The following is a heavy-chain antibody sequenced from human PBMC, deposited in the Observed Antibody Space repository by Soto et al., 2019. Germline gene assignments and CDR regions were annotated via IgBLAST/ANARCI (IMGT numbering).Heavy chain of an antibody. J-gene: IGHJ4*02. CDR1: GFTFSSYS. D-gene: IGHD1-26*01. Sequence: VGSLRLSCAASGFTFSSYSMNWVRQAPGKGLEWVSSISSSSSYIYYADSVKGRFAISRDNAKNSLYLQMNSLRAEDTAVYYCARTSGSYYDYWGQGTLVTVSS. CDR2: ISSSSSYI. V-gene: IGHV3-21*01. CDR3: ARTSGSYYDY.